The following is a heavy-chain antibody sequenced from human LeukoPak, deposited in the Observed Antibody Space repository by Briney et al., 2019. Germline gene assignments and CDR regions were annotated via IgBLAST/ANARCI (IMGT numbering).Heavy chain of an antibody. Sequence: GGSLRLSCAASGFTFSNAWMSWVRQAPGKGLEWVGRIKSKTDGGTTDYAAPVKGRFTISRDDSKNTLYLQMNSLRAEDTAVYYCAKDPSSGWYAPFDYWGQGTLVSVSS. CDR2: IKSKTDGGTT. D-gene: IGHD6-19*01. V-gene: IGHV3-15*01. CDR3: AKDPSSGWYAPFDY. CDR1: GFTFSNAW. J-gene: IGHJ4*02.